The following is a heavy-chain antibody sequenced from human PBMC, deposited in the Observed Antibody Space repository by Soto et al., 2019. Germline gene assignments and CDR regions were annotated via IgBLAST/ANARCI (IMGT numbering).Heavy chain of an antibody. D-gene: IGHD6-19*01. CDR1: GGTFSNYA. J-gene: IGHJ6*02. Sequence: QVQLVQSGAEVKKPGSSVKVSCKVSGGTFSNYAIDWVRLAPGHGLEWMGGIVPIFGTTYYTQKFQGRATIIADDSTTTAYLERSSLRTEDTAIDYCARVEAVAGLYNYHGLDVWGQGTAVTVSS. CDR2: IVPIFGTT. V-gene: IGHV1-69*12. CDR3: ARVEAVAGLYNYHGLDV.